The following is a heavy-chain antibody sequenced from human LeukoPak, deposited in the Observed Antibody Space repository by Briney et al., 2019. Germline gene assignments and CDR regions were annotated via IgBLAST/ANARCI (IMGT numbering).Heavy chain of an antibody. J-gene: IGHJ4*02. CDR3: AREVAPGGFDY. V-gene: IGHV7-4-1*02. Sequence: GASVKVSCKSSAYTFTSYAMNWVRQPPGQGLEWMGWINTNTGNPTYAQGFTGRFVFSLHTSVNTAYLQISSLKAEDTAVYYCAREVAPGGFDYWGQGTLVTVSS. D-gene: IGHD4-23*01. CDR1: AYTFTSYA. CDR2: INTNTGNP.